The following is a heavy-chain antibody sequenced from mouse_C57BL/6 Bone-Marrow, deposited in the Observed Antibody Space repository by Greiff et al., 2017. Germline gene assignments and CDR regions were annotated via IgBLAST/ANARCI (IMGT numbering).Heavy chain of an antibody. Sequence: QVQLQQPGAELVRPGSSVKLSCKASGYTFTSYWMHWVKQRPIQGLEWIGNIDPSDSETHYNQKFKDKATLTVDKSSSTAYMQLSSLTSEASAVYYCARRYYGYGWFAYWGQGTLVTVSA. CDR1: GYTFTSYW. CDR2: IDPSDSET. CDR3: ARRYYGYGWFAY. J-gene: IGHJ3*01. V-gene: IGHV1-52*01. D-gene: IGHD2-2*01.